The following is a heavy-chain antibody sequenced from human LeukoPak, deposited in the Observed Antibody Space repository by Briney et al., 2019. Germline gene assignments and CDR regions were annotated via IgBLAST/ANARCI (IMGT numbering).Heavy chain of an antibody. CDR2: IYYSGST. D-gene: IGHD2-21*01. CDR1: GGSISSYY. Sequence: PSETLSLTCTVSGGSISSYYWSWTRQPPGKGLEWIGYIYYSGSTNYNPSLKSRVTISVDTSKNQFFLKLSSVTAADTAVYYCARRDPGNWFDPWGQGTLVTVSS. V-gene: IGHV4-59*08. CDR3: ARRDPGNWFDP. J-gene: IGHJ5*02.